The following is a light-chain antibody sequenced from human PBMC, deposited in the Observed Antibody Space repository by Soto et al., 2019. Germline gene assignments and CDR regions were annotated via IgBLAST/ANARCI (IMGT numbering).Light chain of an antibody. CDR2: AAS. J-gene: IGKJ4*01. Sequence: DIQMTQSPSSLSASVGDRVTITCRASLPISNYLAWYQQKPGKIPNLLIYAASTLQAGVPYRLSGSATGTDFRLIISSLQHEDVAAYYGQKYNSAPLTFGGGTKVDI. V-gene: IGKV1-27*01. CDR3: QKYNSAPLT. CDR1: LPISNY.